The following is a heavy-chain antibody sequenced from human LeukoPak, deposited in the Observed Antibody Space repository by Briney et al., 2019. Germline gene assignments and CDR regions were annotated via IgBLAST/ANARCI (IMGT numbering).Heavy chain of an antibody. CDR2: IYHSGST. V-gene: IGHV4-38-2*02. Sequence: SETLSLTCTVSGYSISSGYYWGWIRQPPGKGLEWIGSIYHSGSTYYNPSLKSRVTISVDTSKNQFSLKLSSVTAADTAVYYCASEAYYSDSSGYYKYWGQGTLVTVSS. D-gene: IGHD3-22*01. CDR3: ASEAYYSDSSGYYKY. CDR1: GYSISSGYY. J-gene: IGHJ4*02.